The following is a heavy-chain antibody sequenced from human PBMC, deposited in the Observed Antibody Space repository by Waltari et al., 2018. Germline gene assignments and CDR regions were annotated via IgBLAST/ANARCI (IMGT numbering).Heavy chain of an antibody. J-gene: IGHJ4*02. CDR3: AKDQAEWLVLDGYFDS. Sequence: EVQLLESGGDLEQPGGSLRISCVGSGFNFSTYAMNWVRQAPGKGLEWVSTMSGTGDYTYYADSVKGRFTISRDNSKNTVFLHMNNLRVEDTAIYFCAKDQAEWLVLDGYFDSWGQGTPVTVSS. CDR1: GFNFSTYA. D-gene: IGHD6-19*01. V-gene: IGHV3-23*01. CDR2: MSGTGDYT.